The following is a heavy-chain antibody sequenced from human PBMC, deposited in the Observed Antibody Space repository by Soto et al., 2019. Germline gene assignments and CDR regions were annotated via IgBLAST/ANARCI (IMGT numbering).Heavy chain of an antibody. Sequence: GGSLRLSCAASGFTVSSNYMSWVRQAPGKGLEWVSVIYSGGSTYYADSVKGRFTISRDNSKNTLYLQMNSLRAEDTAVYYCVKSRLEPPGDYWGQGTLVTVSS. CDR3: VKSRLEPPGDY. CDR1: GFTVSSNY. V-gene: IGHV3-53*01. CDR2: IYSGGST. D-gene: IGHD1-1*01. J-gene: IGHJ4*02.